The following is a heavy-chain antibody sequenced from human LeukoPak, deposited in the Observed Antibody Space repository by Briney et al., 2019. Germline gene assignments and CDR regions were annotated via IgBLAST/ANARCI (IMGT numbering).Heavy chain of an antibody. Sequence: ASVKVSCKASGYTFTGYYMHWVRQAPGQGLEWLGWINPNSGGTNYAQKFQGRVTMTRDTSISTAYMELSRLRSDDTAVYYCARDRGYDFWSGYYTHYYYMDVWGKGTTVTVSS. CDR3: ARDRGYDFWSGYYTHYYYMDV. J-gene: IGHJ6*03. CDR1: GYTFTGYY. D-gene: IGHD3-3*01. V-gene: IGHV1-2*02. CDR2: INPNSGGT.